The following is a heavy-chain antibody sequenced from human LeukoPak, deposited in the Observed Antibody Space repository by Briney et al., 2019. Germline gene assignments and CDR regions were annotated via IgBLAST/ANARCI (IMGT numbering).Heavy chain of an antibody. CDR2: IRSKANRYAT. CDR3: TRLSDCTGGSCSS. D-gene: IGHD2-15*01. CDR1: GFTFSVFA. V-gene: IGHV3-73*01. Sequence: GGSLTLSCAAWGFTFSVFAIQWVRHPSGKGREWVGRIRSKANRYATTSAASVKGRFTVSRDDSKTAAYLQMNSLKTDDTAVYYCTRLSDCTGGSCSSWGQGTLVTVSS. J-gene: IGHJ4*02.